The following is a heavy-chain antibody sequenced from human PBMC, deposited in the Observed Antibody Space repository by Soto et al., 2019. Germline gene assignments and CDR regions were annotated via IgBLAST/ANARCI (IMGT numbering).Heavy chain of an antibody. Sequence: QVQLQESGPGLVKPSQTLSLTCTVSGGPISSGGYYWSWIRQHPGKGLEWIGYIYYSGSTYYNPSLKSRVTISVDTSKNQFSLKLSSVTAADTAVYYCARGSSSGWYWDYWGQGTLVTVSS. D-gene: IGHD6-19*01. CDR3: ARGSSSGWYWDY. CDR2: IYYSGST. J-gene: IGHJ4*02. V-gene: IGHV4-31*03. CDR1: GGPISSGGYY.